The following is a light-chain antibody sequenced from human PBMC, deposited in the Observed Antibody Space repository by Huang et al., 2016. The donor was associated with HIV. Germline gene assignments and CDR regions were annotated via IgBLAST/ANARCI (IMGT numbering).Light chain of an antibody. CDR2: KAS. V-gene: IGKV1-5*03. CDR1: QSISSW. Sequence: DIPMTQSPSTLSASVGDRVTITCRASQSISSWLAWYQQKPGKAPKVLIYKASSLESGVPSRFSGSGSGTEFTLTISSLQPDDFATYYCQQYNRYSYTFGQGTNLEIK. CDR3: QQYNRYSYT. J-gene: IGKJ2*01.